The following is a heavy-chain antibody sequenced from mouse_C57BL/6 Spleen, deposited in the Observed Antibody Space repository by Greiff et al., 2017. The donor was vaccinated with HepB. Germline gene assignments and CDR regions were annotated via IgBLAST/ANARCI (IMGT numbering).Heavy chain of an antibody. J-gene: IGHJ2*01. V-gene: IGHV1-64*01. D-gene: IGHD1-1*01. Sequence: QVQLQQPGAELVKPGASVKLSCKASGYTFTSYWMHWVKQRPGQGLEWIGMIHPNSGSTNYNEKFKSKATLTVDKSSSTAYMQLSSLTSEDSAVYYCARWDYYGSSYAGYWGQGTTLTVSS. CDR3: ARWDYYGSSYAGY. CDR2: IHPNSGST. CDR1: GYTFTSYW.